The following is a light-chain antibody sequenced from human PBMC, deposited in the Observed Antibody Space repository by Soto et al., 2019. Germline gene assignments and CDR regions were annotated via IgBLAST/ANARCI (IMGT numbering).Light chain of an antibody. V-gene: IGKV1-33*01. CDR2: DAS. J-gene: IGKJ5*01. Sequence: DIQMTQSPSSLSASVGDRVTITCQASHDIRKYLNWYQQKPGKAPKLMIYDASNMETGVPSRFTGSGSGTDCTFTISSLQPEDIATYYCQQYEIFPITFGQGTRLEIK. CDR3: QQYEIFPIT. CDR1: HDIRKY.